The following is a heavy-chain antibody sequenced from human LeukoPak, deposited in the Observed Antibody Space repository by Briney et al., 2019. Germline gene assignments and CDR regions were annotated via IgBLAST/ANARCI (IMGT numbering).Heavy chain of an antibody. J-gene: IGHJ6*03. D-gene: IGHD3-10*01. Sequence: PGGSLRLSCAASGFTFSSYAMSWVRQAPGKGVEWVSAISGSGGSTYSAGSVRGRFTLPRDNSKNTLSLQMNSLRAEDTAVYYCAKGGEGKGFGQLIKSQYYYYMDVWVKGTTVTVSS. V-gene: IGHV3-23*01. CDR2: ISGSGGST. CDR1: GFTFSSYA. CDR3: AKGGEGKGFGQLIKSQYYYYMDV.